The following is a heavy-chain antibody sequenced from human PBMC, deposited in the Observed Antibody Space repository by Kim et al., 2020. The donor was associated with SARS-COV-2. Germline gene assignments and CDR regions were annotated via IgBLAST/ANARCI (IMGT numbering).Heavy chain of an antibody. D-gene: IGHD5-12*01. Sequence: GSTCNADSVKGRFTISRDNSKNALYLQMNSLRAEDTALYYCAKGDSGYDLWGQGTLVTVSS. J-gene: IGHJ4*02. V-gene: IGHV3-43D*03. CDR3: AKGDSGYDL. CDR2: GST.